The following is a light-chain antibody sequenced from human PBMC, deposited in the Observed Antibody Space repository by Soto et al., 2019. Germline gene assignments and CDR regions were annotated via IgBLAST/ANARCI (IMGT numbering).Light chain of an antibody. CDR1: QSVSNS. J-gene: IGKJ5*01. V-gene: IGKV3-11*01. CDR2: DAS. Sequence: IVLTQSPATLSLSPGERATLSCRASQSVSNSLAWYQQKPGQAPRLLIYDASNRATGVPARFSGSGSGTDFTLTISSLEPEYFAFYYCQQRNNWPPITFGQGTRLDIK. CDR3: QQRNNWPPIT.